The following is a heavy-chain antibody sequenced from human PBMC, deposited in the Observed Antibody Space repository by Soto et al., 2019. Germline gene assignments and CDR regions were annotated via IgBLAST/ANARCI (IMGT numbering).Heavy chain of an antibody. J-gene: IGHJ4*01. CDR1: GYTFTSYD. Sequence: QVQLVQSGAEVKKPGASVKVSCKASGYTFTSYDINWVRQATGQGLEWMGWMNPNSGNTGYAQKFQGRVTMTRNTSISTAYMELSSLRSEDTAVYYCARGRDYYDSSGYAGFDYWGQGTLVTVSS. CDR3: ARGRDYYDSSGYAGFDY. CDR2: MNPNSGNT. V-gene: IGHV1-8*01. D-gene: IGHD3-22*01.